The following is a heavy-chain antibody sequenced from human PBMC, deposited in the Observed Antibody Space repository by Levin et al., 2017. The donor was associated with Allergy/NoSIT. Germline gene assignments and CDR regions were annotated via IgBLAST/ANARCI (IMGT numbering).Heavy chain of an antibody. CDR1: AFTFSSSG. J-gene: IGHJ4*02. V-gene: IGHV3-33*01. CDR2: IWYDGSNK. CDR3: AREGSSSSIDY. D-gene: IGHD6-6*01. Sequence: LSLTCAASAFTFSSSGMHWVRQAPGKGLEWVAVIWYDGSNKYYADSVKGRFTISRDNSKNTLYLQMNSLRAEDTAVYYCAREGSSSSIDYWGQGTLVTVSS.